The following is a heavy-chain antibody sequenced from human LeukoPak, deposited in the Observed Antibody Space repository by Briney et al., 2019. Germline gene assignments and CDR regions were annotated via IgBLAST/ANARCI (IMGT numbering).Heavy chain of an antibody. D-gene: IGHD5-18*01. V-gene: IGHV3-48*04. CDR3: ARDNLRGYSGGDY. CDR2: ISSSSSTI. Sequence: PGGSLRLSCAASGFTFSSYSMNWVRQAPGKGLEWVSYISSSSSTIYYADSAKGRFTISRDNAKNSLYLQMHSLRAEDTAVYYCARDNLRGYSGGDYWGQGTLVTVSS. CDR1: GFTFSSYS. J-gene: IGHJ4*02.